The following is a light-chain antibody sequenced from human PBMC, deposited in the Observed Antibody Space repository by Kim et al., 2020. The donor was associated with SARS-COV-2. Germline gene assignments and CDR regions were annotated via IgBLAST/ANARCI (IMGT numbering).Light chain of an antibody. CDR3: QSYDNTVYWV. J-gene: IGLJ3*02. CDR1: SGSIDSND. Sequence: KTATSYRTSSSGSIDSNDVQWDQQRPGSSPTTVIYEYNQRPSGVPDRFSGSIDSYSNSASLTISGLKTEDEADYYCQSYDNTVYWVFGGGTQLTVL. V-gene: IGLV6-57*01. CDR2: EYN.